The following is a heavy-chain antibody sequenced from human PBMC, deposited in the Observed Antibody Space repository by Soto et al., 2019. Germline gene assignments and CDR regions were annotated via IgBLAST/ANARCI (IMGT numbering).Heavy chain of an antibody. V-gene: IGHV1-3*01. J-gene: IGHJ4*02. CDR3: NKDVNGGDPFDY. D-gene: IGHD2-8*01. Sequence: QVQLVQSGAEVKKPGASVRVSCKPSGYTLRNYAIHWVRQAAGQSLEWLAWIDPGSGRATYSQKVQGRVIVTRDTSATALYMDMTGLTSEDKSVYFCNKDVNGGDPFDYWGRGALVIVSS. CDR1: GYTLRNYA. CDR2: IDPGSGRA.